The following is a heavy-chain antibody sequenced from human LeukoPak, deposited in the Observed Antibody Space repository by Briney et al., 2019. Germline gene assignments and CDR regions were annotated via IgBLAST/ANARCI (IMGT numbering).Heavy chain of an antibody. CDR1: GGSISGYY. V-gene: IGHV4-59*07. D-gene: IGHD3-10*01. Sequence: PSDTLSLTCTVSGGSISGYYWSWIRQPPGKGLEWIGYFYYSGSTNYNPSLKSRVTISVDTSKNQFSLKLSSVTAADTAVYYCARGSGSYGFDLWGRGTLVTVSS. J-gene: IGHJ2*01. CDR2: FYYSGST. CDR3: ARGSGSYGFDL.